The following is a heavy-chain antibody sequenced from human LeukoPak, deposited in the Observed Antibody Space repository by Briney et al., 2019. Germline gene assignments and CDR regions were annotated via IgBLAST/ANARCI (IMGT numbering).Heavy chain of an antibody. V-gene: IGHV3-30*19. D-gene: IGHD5-24*01. J-gene: IGHJ4*02. CDR3: ARDSARRDGHNFDY. CDR2: ISYDVSIK. CDR1: GFTFSSYG. Sequence: GGSLRLSCAASGFTFSSYGMHWVRQAPGKGLEWVALISYDVSIKYYADSVKGRFTISRDNSKNTLYLQMNSLRVEDTAVYYCARDSARRDGHNFDYWGQGTLVTVSS.